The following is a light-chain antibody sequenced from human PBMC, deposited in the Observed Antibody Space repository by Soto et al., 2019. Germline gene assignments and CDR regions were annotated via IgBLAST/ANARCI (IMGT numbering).Light chain of an antibody. CDR1: QGVTTN. CDR2: DVS. CDR3: QQYNNWPFS. V-gene: IGKV3-15*01. Sequence: EIVVTQSPDTLSVSPGERATLTCRAGQGVTTNFAWYQQKPGQSPRLLIYDVSIRATGVPARFSATGSETDFTLTISGLQSGDSAVYFCQQYNNWPFSFGQGTRLEIK. J-gene: IGKJ5*01.